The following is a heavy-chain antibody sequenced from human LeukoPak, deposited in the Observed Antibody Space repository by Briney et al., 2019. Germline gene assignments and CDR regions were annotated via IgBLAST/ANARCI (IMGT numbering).Heavy chain of an antibody. V-gene: IGHV4-38-2*01. CDR1: GYSINNAHY. CDR3: ARASVEHSIVAGDYFDS. Sequence: SETLSLTCAVSGYSINNAHYWAWIRQPPGKGLEWIGNISQSAIASYNPSLKSRVTISLDTSNNHFSLNLRSVTAADTAVYFCARASVEHSIVAGDYFDSWGQGTLVTVSS. CDR2: ISQSAIA. J-gene: IGHJ4*02. D-gene: IGHD2-15*01.